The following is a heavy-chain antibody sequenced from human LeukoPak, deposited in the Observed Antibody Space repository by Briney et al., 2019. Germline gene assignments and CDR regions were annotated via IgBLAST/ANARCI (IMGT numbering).Heavy chain of an antibody. J-gene: IGHJ6*02. Sequence: GGSLRLSCAASGFTFSSYAMSWVRQAPGKGLEWVAVIWYDGSNKYYADSVKGRFTISRDNSKNTLYLQMNSLRAEDTAVYYCARVRPSIASYGMDVWGQGTTVTVSS. CDR1: GFTFSSYA. CDR2: IWYDGSNK. V-gene: IGHV3-33*08. D-gene: IGHD6-6*01. CDR3: ARVRPSIASYGMDV.